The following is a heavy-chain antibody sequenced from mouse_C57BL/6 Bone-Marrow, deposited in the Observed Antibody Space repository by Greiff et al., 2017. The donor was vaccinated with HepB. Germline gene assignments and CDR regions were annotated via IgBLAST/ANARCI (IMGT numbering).Heavy chain of an antibody. J-gene: IGHJ1*03. CDR1: GYAFTNYL. CDR2: INPGSGGT. CDR3: ARGGWLLRYWYFDV. Sequence: VQLQQSGAELVRPGTSVKVSCKASGYAFTNYLIEWVKQRPGQGLEWIGVINPGSGGTNYNEKFKGKATLTADTSSSTAYMQLSSLTSEDSAVYFCARGGWLLRYWYFDVWGTGTTVTVSS. D-gene: IGHD2-3*01. V-gene: IGHV1-54*01.